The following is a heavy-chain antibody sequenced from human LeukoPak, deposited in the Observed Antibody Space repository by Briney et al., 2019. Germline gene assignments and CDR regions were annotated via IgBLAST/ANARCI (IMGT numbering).Heavy chain of an antibody. CDR1: GFTVSRNY. Sequence: GSLRLSCAASGFTVSRNYMSWVRQAPGKGLEWVSVIYSGGNTDYADSVKGRFTISRDNSKNTLYLQMNSLRAEDTAVYYCASGGVFSSSWNDNWGQGTLVTVSS. V-gene: IGHV3-53*01. CDR3: ASGGVFSSSWNDN. J-gene: IGHJ4*02. D-gene: IGHD6-13*01. CDR2: IYSGGNT.